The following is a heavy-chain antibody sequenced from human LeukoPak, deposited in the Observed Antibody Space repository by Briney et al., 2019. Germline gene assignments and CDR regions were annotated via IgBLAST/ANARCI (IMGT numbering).Heavy chain of an antibody. J-gene: IGHJ4*02. Sequence: GGSLRLSCAASGFTFSNYGLSWVRQALGKGLEWVSAISGNSGSTYYADSVKGRFTISRDNSKNTLYLQMSSLRAEDTAVYYCARGGIGDTGGYYLFVYWGQGTRVTVSS. V-gene: IGHV3-23*01. CDR2: ISGNSGST. CDR3: ARGGIGDTGGYYLFVY. CDR1: GFTFSNYG. D-gene: IGHD3-22*01.